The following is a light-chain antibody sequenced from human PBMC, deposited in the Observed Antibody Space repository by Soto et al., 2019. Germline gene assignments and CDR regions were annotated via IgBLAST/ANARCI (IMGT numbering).Light chain of an antibody. CDR3: YSYTSSXTYV. Sequence: QSVLNHPSAVSGTPGKPITIPLPRTNNAVGGYNYVSWYQQHPAKAPKVMIYDVSNRPSGVSNRFSGSKSGNTASLTISGLQAEYVADYYCYSYTSSXTYVFGTGTKVTVL. CDR1: NNAVGGYNY. CDR2: DVS. V-gene: IGLV2-14*03. J-gene: IGLJ1*01.